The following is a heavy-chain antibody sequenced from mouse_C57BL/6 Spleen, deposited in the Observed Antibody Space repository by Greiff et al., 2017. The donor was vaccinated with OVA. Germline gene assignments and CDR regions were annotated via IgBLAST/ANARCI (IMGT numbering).Heavy chain of an antibody. CDR3: ARPHYGSRDYAMDY. Sequence: VQLQQSGAELARPGASVKLSCKASGYTFTSYGISWVKQRTGQGLEWIGEIYPRSGNTYYNEKFKGKATLTADKSSSTAYMELRSLTSADSAVYFCARPHYGSRDYAMDYWGQGTSVTVSS. V-gene: IGHV1-81*01. CDR2: IYPRSGNT. J-gene: IGHJ4*01. D-gene: IGHD1-1*01. CDR1: GYTFTSYG.